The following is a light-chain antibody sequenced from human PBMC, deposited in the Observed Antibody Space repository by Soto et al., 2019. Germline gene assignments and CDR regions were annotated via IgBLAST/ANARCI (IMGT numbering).Light chain of an antibody. CDR3: QQYNSYSYT. Sequence: DIQMTQSPSTLSASVGDRGTITCRASQSIRSWLAWYQQKPGKAPKFLIYDASSLESGVPSRFSGSGSGTEFTLTISSLQPDDFATYYCQQYNSYSYTFGQGTKLEIK. CDR2: DAS. V-gene: IGKV1-5*01. J-gene: IGKJ2*01. CDR1: QSIRSW.